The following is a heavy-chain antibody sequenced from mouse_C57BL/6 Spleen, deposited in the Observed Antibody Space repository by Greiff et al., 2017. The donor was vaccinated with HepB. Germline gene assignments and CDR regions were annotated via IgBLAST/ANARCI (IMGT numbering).Heavy chain of an antibody. J-gene: IGHJ2*01. CDR2: INPNNGGT. Sequence: EVQLQQSGPELVKPGASVKISCKASGYTFTDYYMNWVKQSHGKSLEWIGDINPNNGGTSYNQKFKGKATLTVDKSSSTAYMELRSLTSEDSAVYYCARSEGSDYFDYWGQGTTLTVSS. D-gene: IGHD3-2*02. CDR3: ARSEGSDYFDY. CDR1: GYTFTDYY. V-gene: IGHV1-26*01.